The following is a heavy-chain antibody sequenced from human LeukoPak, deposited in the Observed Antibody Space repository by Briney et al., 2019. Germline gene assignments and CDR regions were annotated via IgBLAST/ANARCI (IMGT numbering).Heavy chain of an antibody. D-gene: IGHD3-3*01. CDR1: GVSVRSTSHY. CDR2: IYDSGTT. V-gene: IGHV4-39*01. J-gene: IGHJ4*02. CDR3: SRRRAGGSYRDY. Sequence: SETLSLTCTVSGVSVRSTSHYWGWIRQPPGKGLEWIANIYDSGTTYYNPSLKSRVSISVDTSKNQISLKLNSVTVTDTAVYYCSRRRAGGSYRDYWGQGTQVTVSS.